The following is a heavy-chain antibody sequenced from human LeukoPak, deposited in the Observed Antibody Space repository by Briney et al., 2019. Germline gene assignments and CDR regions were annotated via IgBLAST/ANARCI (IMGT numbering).Heavy chain of an antibody. CDR3: ARGQRTAGCSSTSCYSSCFDY. CDR2: INHSGST. V-gene: IGHV4-34*01. J-gene: IGHJ4*02. Sequence: SETLSLTCAVYGGSFSGYYWSWIRQPPGKGLEWIGEINHSGSTNYNPSLKSRVTISVGTSKNQFSLKLSSVTAADTAVYYCARGQRTAGCSSTSCYSSCFDYWGQGTLVTVSS. D-gene: IGHD2-2*01. CDR1: GGSFSGYY.